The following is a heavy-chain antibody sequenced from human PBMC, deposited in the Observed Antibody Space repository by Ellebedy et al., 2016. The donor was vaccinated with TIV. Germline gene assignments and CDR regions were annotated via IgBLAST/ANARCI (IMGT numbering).Heavy chain of an antibody. J-gene: IGHJ4*02. CDR3: ARVQRFYYDSSGYYYDYYFDY. V-gene: IGHV1-8*01. D-gene: IGHD3-22*01. CDR1: GYTFTSYD. Sequence: AASVKVSCKASGYTFTSYDINWVRQATGQGLEWMGWMNPNSGNTGYAQKFQGRVTMTRNTSISTAYMELSSLRSEDTAVYYCARVQRFYYDSSGYYYDYYFDYWGQGTLVTVSS. CDR2: MNPNSGNT.